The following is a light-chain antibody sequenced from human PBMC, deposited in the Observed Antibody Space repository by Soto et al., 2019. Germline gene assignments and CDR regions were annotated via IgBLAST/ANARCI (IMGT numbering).Light chain of an antibody. CDR1: QSVYSNY. CDR3: QQYDSSPRT. CDR2: GAS. J-gene: IGKJ1*01. V-gene: IGKV3-20*01. Sequence: EIVFTQSPGTLSFSPGERATLSCRASQSVYSNYLAWYQQKPGQAPRLLIYGASTRATGIPDRFSGSGSGTDFTLTISRLEPEDFAVYYCQQYDSSPRTFGQGTKVDIK.